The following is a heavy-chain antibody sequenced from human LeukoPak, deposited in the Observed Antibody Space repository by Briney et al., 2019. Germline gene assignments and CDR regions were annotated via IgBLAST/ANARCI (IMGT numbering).Heavy chain of an antibody. V-gene: IGHV3-30*02. CDR2: IQYDGSNR. D-gene: IGHD6-13*01. J-gene: IGHJ4*02. CDR1: GFTFTSYA. Sequence: GGSLRLSCAASGFTFTSYAMSWVRQAPGKGLEWVSFIQYDGSNRYYADSVKGRFTISRDDSKNTLYLQMNSLSGEDTAVYYCAKTGAGFDSWGQGTLVTVSS. CDR3: AKTGAGFDS.